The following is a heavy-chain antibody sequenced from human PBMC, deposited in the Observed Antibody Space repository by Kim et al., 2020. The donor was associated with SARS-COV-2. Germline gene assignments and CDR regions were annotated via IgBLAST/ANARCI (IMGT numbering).Heavy chain of an antibody. D-gene: IGHD6-13*01. CDR2: IGTKADSYAA. CDR3: SRTLHGISSKCFDY. Sequence: GGSLRLSCVASGFIFSGSTMHWVRQAPGKGLEWIGRIGTKADSYAAAYAASAQGRFTISRDDSTDRTYLHVSTLKTGDTAVYYCSRTLHGISSKCFDYWGGGLPVTVAS. V-gene: IGHV3-73*01. J-gene: IGHJ4*02. CDR1: GFIFSGST.